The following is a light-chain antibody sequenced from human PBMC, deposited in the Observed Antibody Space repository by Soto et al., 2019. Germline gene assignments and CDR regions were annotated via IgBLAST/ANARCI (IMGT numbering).Light chain of an antibody. CDR1: QTISTY. Sequence: DIQMTQSPSSLSASVGDRVTITCRASQTISTYLNWYQQKPGKAPKLLIYAASTLQSGVPSRFSGSGSGTDFPLTIDSLQPDGFATYYCQQSHGIPYTFGQGTKLEIK. CDR3: QQSHGIPYT. CDR2: AAS. J-gene: IGKJ2*01. V-gene: IGKV1-39*01.